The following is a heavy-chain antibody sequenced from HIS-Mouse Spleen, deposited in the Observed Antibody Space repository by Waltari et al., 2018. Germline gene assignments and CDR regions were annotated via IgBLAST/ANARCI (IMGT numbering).Heavy chain of an antibody. J-gene: IGHJ2*01. CDR1: GGSISSYY. CDR3: ARASRDLLLPRYFDL. V-gene: IGHV4-59*01. Sequence: QVQLQESGPGLVKPSETLSLTCTVSGGSISSYYWSWIRQPPGKGLEWIGYYSGSTNYNHTLESRVTISVDTSKSQFSLKLSSVTAGDTAVYYCARASRDLLLPRYFDLWGRGTLVTVSS. CDR2: YYSGST.